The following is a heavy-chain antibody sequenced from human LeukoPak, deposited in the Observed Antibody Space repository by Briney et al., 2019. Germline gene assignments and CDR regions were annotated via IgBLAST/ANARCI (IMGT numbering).Heavy chain of an antibody. CDR2: INPNSGDT. Sequence: ASVMVSCKPSGYTFTGYYMHWVRQAPGHGLKWRGLINPNSGDTNYAQNFQGRVTMTRDTSISTAYMELSRLRSDDTAVYYCARESYDILTGYVNGMDVWGQGTTVTVSS. CDR3: ARESYDILTGYVNGMDV. J-gene: IGHJ6*02. CDR1: GYTFTGYY. V-gene: IGHV1-2*02. D-gene: IGHD3-9*01.